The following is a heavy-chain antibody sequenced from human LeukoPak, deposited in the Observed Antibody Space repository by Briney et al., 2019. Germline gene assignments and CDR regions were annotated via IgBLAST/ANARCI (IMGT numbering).Heavy chain of an antibody. CDR2: ISSSSSYI. Sequence: GGSLRLSCAASGFTFSSYSMNWVRQAPGKGLEWVSSISSSSSYIYYADSVKGRFTISRDNAKNSLYLQMNSLRAEDTAVYYCAKDESVITFGGVIVMGIDYWGQGTLVTVSS. CDR3: AKDESVITFGGVIVMGIDY. D-gene: IGHD3-16*02. CDR1: GFTFSSYS. V-gene: IGHV3-21*01. J-gene: IGHJ4*02.